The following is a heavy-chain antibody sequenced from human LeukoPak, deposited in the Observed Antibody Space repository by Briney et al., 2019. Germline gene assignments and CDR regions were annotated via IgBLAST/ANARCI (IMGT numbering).Heavy chain of an antibody. J-gene: IGHJ4*02. V-gene: IGHV3-23*01. CDR2: ISGSGGST. D-gene: IGHD6-13*01. CDR1: GFTFSSYA. Sequence: GGSLRLSCAASGFTFSSYAMSWVRQAPGQGLEWVSAISGSGGSTYYADSVKGRFTISRDNSKNTLYLQMTSLRAEDTAVYYCAKVSGIAAAGTRHFDYWGQGTLVTVSS. CDR3: AKVSGIAAAGTRHFDY.